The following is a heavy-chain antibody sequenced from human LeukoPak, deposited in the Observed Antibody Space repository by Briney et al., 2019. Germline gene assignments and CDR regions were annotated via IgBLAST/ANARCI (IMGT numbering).Heavy chain of an antibody. D-gene: IGHD5-24*01. J-gene: IGHJ4*02. Sequence: GGSLRLSCAASGFTFSSYAMSWVRQAPGKGLEWVSVIYSGGFTYYADSVKGRFIISRDNSKNTLYLQMNSLRAEDTAVYYCARDLPSQDGYNPNSDYWGQGTLVTVSS. CDR1: GFTFSSYA. CDR3: ARDLPSQDGYNPNSDY. V-gene: IGHV3-53*01. CDR2: IYSGGFT.